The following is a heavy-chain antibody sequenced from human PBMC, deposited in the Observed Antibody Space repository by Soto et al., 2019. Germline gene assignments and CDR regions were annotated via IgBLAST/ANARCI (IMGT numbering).Heavy chain of an antibody. V-gene: IGHV4-31*03. D-gene: IGHD5-18*01. CDR3: AREYTYGSNFFDC. Sequence: QVQLQESGPGLVKPSQTLSLTCTVSGGSISSAAYYWSWIRQHPGKGLEWIGYISHSGSTYYNPSLKSRVIISVDTSKNQFSPSWTSVTAADTAVYYCAREYTYGSNFFDCWGQGALVTVSS. CDR2: ISHSGST. J-gene: IGHJ4*02. CDR1: GGSISSAAYY.